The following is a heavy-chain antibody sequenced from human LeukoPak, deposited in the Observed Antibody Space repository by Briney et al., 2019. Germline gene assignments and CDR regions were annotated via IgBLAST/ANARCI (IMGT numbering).Heavy chain of an antibody. CDR2: IYTSGST. J-gene: IGHJ5*02. D-gene: IGHD6-19*01. V-gene: IGHV4-4*07. CDR3: ARTTGHSSGWENWFDP. Sequence: SETLSLTCTVSGGSISSYYWSWIRQPAGEGLEWIGRIYTSGSTNYNPSLKSRVTMSVDTSKNQFSLKLSSVTAADTAVYYCARTTGHSSGWENWFDPWGQGTLVTVSS. CDR1: GGSISSYY.